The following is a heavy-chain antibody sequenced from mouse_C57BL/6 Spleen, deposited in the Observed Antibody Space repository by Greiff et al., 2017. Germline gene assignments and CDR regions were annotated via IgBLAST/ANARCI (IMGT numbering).Heavy chain of an antibody. J-gene: IGHJ3*01. CDR3: ARDGYYPWLDY. Sequence: QVQLQQSGAELVRPGTSVKLSCKASGYAFTSYWIEWVKQRPGQGLEWIGVIYPGSGSTNYNEKFKGKSTMTADTSSSTAYMQLSSLTSEAAAFYVCARDGYYPWLDYWGQGTLVTVSA. CDR2: IYPGSGST. CDR1: GYAFTSYW. D-gene: IGHD2-3*01. V-gene: IGHV1-54*01.